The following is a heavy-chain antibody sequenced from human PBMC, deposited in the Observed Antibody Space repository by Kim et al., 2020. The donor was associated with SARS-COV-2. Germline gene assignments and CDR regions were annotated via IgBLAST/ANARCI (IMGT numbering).Heavy chain of an antibody. V-gene: IGHV4-59*13. J-gene: IGHJ4*02. D-gene: IGHD4-4*01. CDR2: FFRSGST. CDR1: GAPISSYY. Sequence: SETLSLTCTVSGAPISSYYWVWVRQPPGKGLEWMATFFRSGSTSSNPSLKSRVTISADTSNHQFSLQLSSVTAADTAVYYCASWDYSDNAGLVHCGQGTLVTVSS. CDR3: ASWDYSDNAGLVH.